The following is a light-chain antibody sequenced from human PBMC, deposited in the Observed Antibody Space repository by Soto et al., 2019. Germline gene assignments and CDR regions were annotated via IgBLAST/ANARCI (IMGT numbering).Light chain of an antibody. V-gene: IGKV1-9*01. J-gene: IGKJ5*01. CDR3: QQLNSYPIT. CDR1: QGISSY. CDR2: AAS. Sequence: DIQLTQSPSFLSASVGDRVTITCRASQGISSYLAWYQQKPGKAPKLLIYAASTLQIGVPSRFSGSGSGTEFTLTVSSLQPEDFATYYCQQLNSYPITFGQGTRVEIK.